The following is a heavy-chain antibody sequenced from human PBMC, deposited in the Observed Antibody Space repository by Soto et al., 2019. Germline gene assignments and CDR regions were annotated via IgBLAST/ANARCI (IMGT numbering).Heavy chain of an antibody. Sequence: GASVKVSCKASGGTFSSYAISWVRQAPGQGLEWMGGIIPIFGTANYAQKFQGRVTITADESASTAYMELSSLRSEDTAVYYCAREVAARPPYYYGMDVWGQGTTVTVYS. V-gene: IGHV1-69*13. CDR1: GGTFSSYA. D-gene: IGHD6-6*01. J-gene: IGHJ6*02. CDR3: AREVAARPPYYYGMDV. CDR2: IIPIFGTA.